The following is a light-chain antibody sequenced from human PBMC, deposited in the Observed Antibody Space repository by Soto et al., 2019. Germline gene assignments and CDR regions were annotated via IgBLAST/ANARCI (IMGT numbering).Light chain of an antibody. J-gene: IGKJ4*01. CDR3: QQSYSTPLT. CDR2: AAS. Sequence: IQRTQSPSSLSASVGDRVTIACRASQGIRNDLGWYQQKPGEAPKLLIYAASSLQSGVPSRFSGSGSGTDFTLTISSLQPEDFATYYCQQSYSTPLTFGGGTKVDIK. V-gene: IGKV1-39*01. CDR1: QGIRND.